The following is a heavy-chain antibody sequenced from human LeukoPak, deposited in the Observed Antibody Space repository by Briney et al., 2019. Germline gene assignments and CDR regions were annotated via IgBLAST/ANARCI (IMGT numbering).Heavy chain of an antibody. CDR2: ISRRSTYI. CDR3: AKGPNYDILTGWRKTYNGFDI. V-gene: IGHV3-21*01. J-gene: IGHJ3*02. Sequence: GGSLRLSCAASGFTVSNYTINWVRQPPGKGLEWVSSISRRSTYIYYADSVKGRFTISRDNSKHTLYLQMNSLRAEDTAVYYCAKGPNYDILTGWRKTYNGFDIWGQGTMVTVSS. D-gene: IGHD3-9*01. CDR1: GFTVSNYT.